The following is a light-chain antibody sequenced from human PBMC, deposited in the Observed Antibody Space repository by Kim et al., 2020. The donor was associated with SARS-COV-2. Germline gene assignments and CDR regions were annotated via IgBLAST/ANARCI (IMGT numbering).Light chain of an antibody. Sequence: ASVKLTGTLSSGHSSYAIAWHQQQPEKGPRYLMKLNSDGSHNKGDEIPDRFSGSSSGAERYLTISSLQSEDEADYYCQTWGTGIRVFGGGTQLTVL. CDR2: LNSDGSH. V-gene: IGLV4-69*01. CDR3: QTWGTGIRV. CDR1: SGHSSYA. J-gene: IGLJ2*01.